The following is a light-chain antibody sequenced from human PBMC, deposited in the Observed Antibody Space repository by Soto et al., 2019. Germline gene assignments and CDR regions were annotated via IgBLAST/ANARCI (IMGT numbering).Light chain of an antibody. CDR1: RSDIGSYNY. Sequence: QSALTQPAYVSGSPGQSITISCSGTRSDIGSYNYVAWYQKFPGKTPKILIYGVSNRPSGVSSRFSGSKSGNTASLTISGLQAEDEADYYCISYTGSSTSYVFGSGTKLTVL. V-gene: IGLV2-14*01. CDR2: GVS. J-gene: IGLJ1*01. CDR3: ISYTGSSTSYV.